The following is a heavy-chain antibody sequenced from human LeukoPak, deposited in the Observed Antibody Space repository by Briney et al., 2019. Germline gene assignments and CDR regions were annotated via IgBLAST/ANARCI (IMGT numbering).Heavy chain of an antibody. CDR3: AKGLYDSSGFLVFA. J-gene: IGHJ1*01. D-gene: IGHD3-22*01. CDR1: GFTFSNYG. Sequence: PGGSRRLSCAASGFTFSNYGMHWVRQAPGKGLEWVAVIWYDGSNKYYADSVKGRFTISRDNSKNTLYLQMNSLRAEDTAVYYCAKGLYDSSGFLVFAWGQGTLVTVSS. CDR2: IWYDGSNK. V-gene: IGHV3-33*06.